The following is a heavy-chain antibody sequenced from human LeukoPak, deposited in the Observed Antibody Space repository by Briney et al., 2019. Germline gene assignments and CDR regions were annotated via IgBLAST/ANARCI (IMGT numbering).Heavy chain of an antibody. Sequence: ASVKVSCKASGYTFTSYSMNWVRQAPGQGLEWIGIINPSGGRTNYAQKFQGRVTMTRDMSTSTVYMELSSLRSEDTAVYYCARECGGGACYDAFDFWGQGTMVTVSS. V-gene: IGHV1-46*01. J-gene: IGHJ3*01. D-gene: IGHD2-21*02. CDR1: GYTFTSYS. CDR3: ARECGGGACYDAFDF. CDR2: INPSGGRT.